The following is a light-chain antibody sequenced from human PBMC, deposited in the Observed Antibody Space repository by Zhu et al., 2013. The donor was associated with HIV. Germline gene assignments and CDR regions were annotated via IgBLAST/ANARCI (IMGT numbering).Light chain of an antibody. CDR2: DSS. Sequence: EVVLTQSPVTLSLSPGERATLSCRASQSVGSSLARYQHKPGQAPRLLIFDSSKRAAGIPARFSGSASATDLTLTISSLEPEDFAIYYCQQRFDWPPLTFGGGTKVEI. CDR3: QQRFDWPPLT. J-gene: IGKJ4*01. V-gene: IGKV3-11*01. CDR1: QSVGSS.